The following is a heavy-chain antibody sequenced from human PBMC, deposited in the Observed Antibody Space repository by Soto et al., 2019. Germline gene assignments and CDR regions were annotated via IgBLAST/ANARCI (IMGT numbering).Heavy chain of an antibody. J-gene: IGHJ4*02. CDR1: GFTFSSYA. V-gene: IGHV3-30-3*01. Sequence: GSLRLSCAASGFTFSSYAMHWVRQAPGKGLEWVAVISYDGSNKYYADSVKGRFTISRDNSKNTLYLQMNSLRAEDTAVYYCARDGSGYSSGWYDYWGQGTLVTVSS. CDR2: ISYDGSNK. CDR3: ARDGSGYSSGWYDY. D-gene: IGHD6-19*01.